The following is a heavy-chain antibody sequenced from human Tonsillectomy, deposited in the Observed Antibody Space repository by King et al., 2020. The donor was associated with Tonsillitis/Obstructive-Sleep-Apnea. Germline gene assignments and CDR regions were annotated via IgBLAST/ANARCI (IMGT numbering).Heavy chain of an antibody. J-gene: IGHJ4*02. V-gene: IGHV4-59*01. D-gene: IGHD3-10*01. CDR1: GGSISSYY. CDR3: ARSPGSGNYFDS. CDR2: VYYSGST. Sequence: QLQESGPGLVKPSETLSLTCTVSGGSISSYYWSWIRQPPGKGLEWIGYVYYSGSTNYNPSLKSRVTISVDTSKNQFSLKLYSVTAADTAVYYCARSPGSGNYFDSWGQGTLVTVSS.